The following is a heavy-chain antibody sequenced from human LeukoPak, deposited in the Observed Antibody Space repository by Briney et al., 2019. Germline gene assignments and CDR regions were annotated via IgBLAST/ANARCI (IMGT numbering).Heavy chain of an antibody. V-gene: IGHV3-74*01. Sequence: QPGGSLRLSCAASGFTFSSYWMHWVRQAPGKGLVWVSRINSDGSSTSYADSVKGRFTISRDNAKNTLYLQMNSLRAEDTAVYYCARDSDCTNGVCSLIDFWGQGTLVTVSS. CDR2: INSDGSST. CDR3: ARDSDCTNGVCSLIDF. D-gene: IGHD2-8*01. CDR1: GFTFSSYW. J-gene: IGHJ4*02.